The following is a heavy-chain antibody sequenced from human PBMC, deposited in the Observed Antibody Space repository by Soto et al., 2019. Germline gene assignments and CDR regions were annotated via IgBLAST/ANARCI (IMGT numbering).Heavy chain of an antibody. CDR3: TTEIGCSPFDY. CDR1: GFTFSNAW. J-gene: IGHJ4*02. V-gene: IGHV3-15*01. D-gene: IGHD2-8*01. Sequence: GGSLRLSCAASGFTFSNAWMSWVRQAPVKGLEWVGRIKSKTDGGTTDYAAPVKGRFTISRDDSKNTLYLQMNSLKTEDTAVYYCTTEIGCSPFDYWGQGTLVTVSS. CDR2: IKSKTDGGTT.